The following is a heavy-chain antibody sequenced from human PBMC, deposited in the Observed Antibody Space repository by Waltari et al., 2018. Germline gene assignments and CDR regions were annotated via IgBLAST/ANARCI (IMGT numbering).Heavy chain of an antibody. CDR3: ARRVSIVVVVAATGGDFDY. CDR2: IYHSGSP. V-gene: IGHV4-38-2*02. J-gene: IGHJ4*02. Sequence: QVQLQESGPGLVKPSETLSLTCTVSGYSISSGYYWGWIRQPPGKGLEWIGSIYHSGSPYSNPALKSRVTISVATSKNQFSLKLGSVTAADTAVYYCARRVSIVVVVAATGGDFDYCGQGTLVTVSS. CDR1: GYSISSGYY. D-gene: IGHD2-15*01.